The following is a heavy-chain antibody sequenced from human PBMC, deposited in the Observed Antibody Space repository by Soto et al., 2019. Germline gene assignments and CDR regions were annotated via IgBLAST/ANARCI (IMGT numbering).Heavy chain of an antibody. CDR1: GFTFSTYW. Sequence: GGSLRLSCAASGFTFSTYWMHWVRQAPGRGPVWVSRINSDGSITRYADSVKGRFTISRDNAKNTLYLQMNSLRADDTAVYYCARDGGRYSLDYWGQGTLVTVSS. V-gene: IGHV3-74*01. CDR2: INSDGSIT. D-gene: IGHD1-26*01. CDR3: ARDGGRYSLDY. J-gene: IGHJ4*02.